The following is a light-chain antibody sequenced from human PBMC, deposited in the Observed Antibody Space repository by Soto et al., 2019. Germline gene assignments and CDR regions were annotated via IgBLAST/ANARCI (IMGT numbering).Light chain of an antibody. J-gene: IGKJ1*01. CDR1: QSIGDY. Sequence: DIQMTQFPSTLSASVGDRVTITCRASQSIGDYLAWYQDKPGKAPRLLIYDASNLKSGVPSRFSGSGSGTEFTLTIANLQPDDFATYYCQQYDIYRTFGPGTKVDI. CDR2: DAS. CDR3: QQYDIYRT. V-gene: IGKV1-5*01.